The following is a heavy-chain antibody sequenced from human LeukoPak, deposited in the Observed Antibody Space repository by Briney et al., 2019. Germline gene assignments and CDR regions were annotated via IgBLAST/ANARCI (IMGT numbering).Heavy chain of an antibody. CDR2: ISSSGSTI. V-gene: IGHV3-11*01. Sequence: PGGSLRLSCAASGSTFSDYYMSWIRQAPGKGLEWVSYISSSGSTIYYADSVKGRFTISRDNAKNSLYLQMNSLRAEDTAVYYCARWRDFWNYGMDVWGQGTTVTVSS. CDR3: ARWRDFWNYGMDV. CDR1: GSTFSDYY. D-gene: IGHD3-3*01. J-gene: IGHJ6*02.